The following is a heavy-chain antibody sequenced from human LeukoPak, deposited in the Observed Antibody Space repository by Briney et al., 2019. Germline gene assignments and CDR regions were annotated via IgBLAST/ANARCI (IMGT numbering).Heavy chain of an antibody. D-gene: IGHD6-13*01. V-gene: IGHV1-8*01. J-gene: IGHJ4*02. CDR1: GYTFTDYD. CDR3: ARPALSSAAGTGFDY. CDR2: MNPNSGNT. Sequence: ASVKVSCKASGYTFTDYDINWVRQATGQGLEWMGWMNPNSGNTGYTQKFQGRVTITADESTSTAYMELSSLRSEDTAVYYCARPALSSAAGTGFDYWGQGTLVTVSS.